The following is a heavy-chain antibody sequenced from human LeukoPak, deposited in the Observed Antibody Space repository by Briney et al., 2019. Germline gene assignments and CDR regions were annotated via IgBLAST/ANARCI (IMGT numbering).Heavy chain of an antibody. CDR1: GFTFSNYA. Sequence: GRSLRLSCAASGFTFSNYAMHWVSQAAVNGLAWVAVLSYDGSNKYYADSVKGRFTISRDNSKNTLYLQVNSLRAEDSAVYYCARASSYYDFWSGHDYWGQGTLVTVSS. CDR3: ARASSYYDFWSGHDY. D-gene: IGHD3-3*01. J-gene: IGHJ4*02. V-gene: IGHV3-30-3*01. CDR2: LSYDGSNK.